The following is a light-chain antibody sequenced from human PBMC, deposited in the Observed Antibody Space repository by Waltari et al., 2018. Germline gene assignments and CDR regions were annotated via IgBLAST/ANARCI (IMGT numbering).Light chain of an antibody. J-gene: IGKJ2*01. CDR3: QQYDNFPYT. CDR1: QDIRTY. Sequence: DIQMTQSPSSLSASVGDRVTITCQASQDIRTYLNWYQQRPGKAPKLLIYATSTLETGVPSRFSGSGVGTHFTFTISSLQPEDIATYYCQQYDNFPYTFGQGTKLGIK. CDR2: ATS. V-gene: IGKV1-33*01.